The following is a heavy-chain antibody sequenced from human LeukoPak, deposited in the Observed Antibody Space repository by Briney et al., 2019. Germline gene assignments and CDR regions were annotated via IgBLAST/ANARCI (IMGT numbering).Heavy chain of an antibody. V-gene: IGHV1-18*01. Sequence: ASVNVSCKASGYTLTSYGISGVRQAPGQGLEWMGWISAYNGNTKDPQKHHGRVTMTPDTSTSTDYMELRSLRADHTAVYYCALDPDYWGQGTLVTVSS. CDR3: ALDPDY. J-gene: IGHJ4*02. CDR2: ISAYNGNT. CDR1: GYTLTSYG.